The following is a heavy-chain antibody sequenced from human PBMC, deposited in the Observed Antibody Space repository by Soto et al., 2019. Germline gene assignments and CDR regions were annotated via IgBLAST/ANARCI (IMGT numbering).Heavy chain of an antibody. CDR2: INAGIGDT. Sequence: ASVKVSCKASGYSFPSYTMHWVRQAPGQRLEWMGWINAGIGDTKYSEKFQGRVTITRDTPASTAYMEVSSLRSEDTAVYYCARSPPITVAVLSFLIRQPPTATVFPCQRSTDL. J-gene: IGHJ2*01. D-gene: IGHD6-19*01. CDR1: GYSFPSYT. V-gene: IGHV1-3*01. CDR3: ARSPPITVAVLSFLIRQPPTATVFPCQRSTDL.